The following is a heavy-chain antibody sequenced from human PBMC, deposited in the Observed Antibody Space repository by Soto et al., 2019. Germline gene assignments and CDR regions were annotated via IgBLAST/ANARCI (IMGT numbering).Heavy chain of an antibody. J-gene: IGHJ5*02. CDR2: IIPIFGTA. Sequence: ASVKVSCKASGGTFSSYAISWVRQAPGQGLEWMGGIIPIFGTANYAQKFQGRVTITADESTSTAYMELSSLRSEDTAVYYCARVSELSAYFNWFDPWGQGTLVTVSS. D-gene: IGHD3-9*01. CDR3: ARVSELSAYFNWFDP. CDR1: GGTFSSYA. V-gene: IGHV1-69*13.